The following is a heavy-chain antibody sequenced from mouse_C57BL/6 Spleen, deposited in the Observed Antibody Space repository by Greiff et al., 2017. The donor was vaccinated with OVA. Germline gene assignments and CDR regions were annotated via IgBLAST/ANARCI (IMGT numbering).Heavy chain of an antibody. CDR2: IDPETGGT. CDR1: GYTFTDYE. Sequence: VQVVESGAELVRPGASVTLSCKASGYTFTDYEMHWVKQTPVHGLEWIGAIDPETGGTAYNQKFKGKAILTADKSSSTAYMELRSLTSEDSAVYYCTRHYYGSSYYYAMDYWGQGTSVTVSS. V-gene: IGHV1-15*01. D-gene: IGHD1-1*01. CDR3: TRHYYGSSYYYAMDY. J-gene: IGHJ4*01.